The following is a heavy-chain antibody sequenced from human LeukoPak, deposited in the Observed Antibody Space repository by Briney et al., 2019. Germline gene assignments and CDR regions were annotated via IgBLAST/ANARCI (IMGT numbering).Heavy chain of an antibody. V-gene: IGHV3-23*01. CDR3: ARVRAYTYGYDFDY. Sequence: PGGSLRLSCAASGFTFSGYAMSWVRQAPGKGLEWVSAISGDGGHTYYADSVKGRFTISRDNSKNTLYVHMNSLRTEDTAVYFCARVRAYTYGYDFDYWGQGTLVTVSS. CDR1: GFTFSGYA. J-gene: IGHJ4*02. CDR2: ISGDGGHT. D-gene: IGHD5-18*01.